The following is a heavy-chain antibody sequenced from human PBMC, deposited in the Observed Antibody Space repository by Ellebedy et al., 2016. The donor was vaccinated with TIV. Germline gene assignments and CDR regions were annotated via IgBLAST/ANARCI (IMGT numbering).Heavy chain of an antibody. J-gene: IGHJ4*02. V-gene: IGHV3-23*01. CDR2: NSYTGSRT. Sequence: GESLKISCAASGFTFSSYAMSWVRQAPGKGLEWVSTNSYTGSRTYYADSVEGRFIISRDNSKKTLYLQMNRLRAEDTAVYYCAKGRGRCSDSSAPRYYFDYWGLGTLVTVSS. CDR3: AKGRGRCSDSSAPRYYFDY. D-gene: IGHD3-22*01. CDR1: GFTFSSYA.